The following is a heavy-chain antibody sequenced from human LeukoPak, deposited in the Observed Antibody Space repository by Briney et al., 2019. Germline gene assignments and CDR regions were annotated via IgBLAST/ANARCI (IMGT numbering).Heavy chain of an antibody. Sequence: GGSLRLSCAASGITFSRFWMSWVRQAPGKGLQWVANINEDGSEKHYVDSVKGRFTISRDNAEDSLYLQMNSLRAEDTAVYYCASGGHLDWWGQGALVTVAS. CDR1: GITFSRFW. V-gene: IGHV3-7*03. J-gene: IGHJ4*02. CDR3: ASGGHLDW. CDR2: INEDGSEK. D-gene: IGHD3-16*01.